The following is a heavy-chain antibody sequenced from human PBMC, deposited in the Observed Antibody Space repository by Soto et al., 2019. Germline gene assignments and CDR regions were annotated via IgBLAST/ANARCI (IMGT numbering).Heavy chain of an antibody. V-gene: IGHV3-30*18. D-gene: IGHD1-26*01. CDR3: AKESLRAYFDY. Sequence: GGSLRLSCAASGFTFSSYGMHWVRQAPGKGLEWVAVISYDGSNKYYADSVKGRFTISRDNSKNTLYLQMNSLRAEDTAVYYCAKESLRAYFDYWGQGTLVTVSS. J-gene: IGHJ4*02. CDR2: ISYDGSNK. CDR1: GFTFSSYG.